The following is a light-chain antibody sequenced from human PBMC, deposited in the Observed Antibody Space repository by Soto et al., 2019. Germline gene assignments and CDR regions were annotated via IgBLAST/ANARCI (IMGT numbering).Light chain of an antibody. V-gene: IGKV1-39*01. CDR1: QAIRND. CDR2: GAS. CDR3: QQSYNTQWT. Sequence: IQMPQPPSSVSASVGDRAPVTCRASQAIRNDLGFHQQKPEIAPKLLIYGASTLQSGVPSRFSGSGSGTDFTLTISSLQPEDFATYYCQQSYNTQWTFGHGTKVDIK. J-gene: IGKJ1*01.